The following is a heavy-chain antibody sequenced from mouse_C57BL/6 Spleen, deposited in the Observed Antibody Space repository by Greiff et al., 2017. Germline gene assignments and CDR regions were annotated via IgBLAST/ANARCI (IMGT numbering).Heavy chain of an antibody. CDR2: ISTGGGST. CDR1: GFTFSDYY. D-gene: IGHD1-1*01. CDR3: ACQTTTFIATVGGYFDV. Sequence: EVKLVESGGGLVQPGGSLKLSCAASGFTFSDYYMYWVRQTPEKRLEWVAYISTGGGSTYYPDTVKGRCTISRDNAKNPLYLQMSRLKSEYTAMYYYACQTTTFIATVGGYFDVWGTGTTVTVSS. J-gene: IGHJ1*03. V-gene: IGHV5-12*01.